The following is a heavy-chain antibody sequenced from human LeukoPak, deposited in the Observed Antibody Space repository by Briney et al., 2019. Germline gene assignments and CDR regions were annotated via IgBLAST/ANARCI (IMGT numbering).Heavy chain of an antibody. V-gene: IGHV1-3*01. J-gene: IGHJ5*02. CDR1: GYTFTSYA. CDR2: INAGNGNT. Sequence: ASVKVSCTASGYTFTSYAMHWVRQAPGQRLEWMGWINAGNGNTKYSQKFQGRVTITRDTSASTAYMELSSLRSEDTAVYYCGRVFPAAGPYWFDPWGQGTLVTVSS. CDR3: GRVFPAAGPYWFDP. D-gene: IGHD6-13*01.